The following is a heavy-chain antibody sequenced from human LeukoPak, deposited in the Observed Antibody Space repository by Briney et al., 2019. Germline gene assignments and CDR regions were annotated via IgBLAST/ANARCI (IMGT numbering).Heavy chain of an antibody. D-gene: IGHD2-15*01. CDR1: GGSISSSSYY. V-gene: IGHV4-39*07. Sequence: PSETLSLTCTVSGGSISSSSYYWGWIRQPPGKGLEWIGSIYYSGSTYYNPSLKSRVTISVDTSKNQFSLKLSSVTAADTAVYYCARGVVRTYYYYYYYMDVWGKGTTVTISS. CDR2: IYYSGST. CDR3: ARGVVRTYYYYYYYMDV. J-gene: IGHJ6*03.